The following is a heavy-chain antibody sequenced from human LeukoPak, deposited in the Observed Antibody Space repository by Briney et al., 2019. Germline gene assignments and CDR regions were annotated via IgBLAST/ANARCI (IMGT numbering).Heavy chain of an antibody. D-gene: IGHD4-23*01. Sequence: WIGYIYYTGSTNYNPSLEGRVTISLDTSKNQFSLKLTSVTAADTAVYYCARESFYDGIDYWGQGTLVTASS. J-gene: IGHJ4*02. CDR3: ARESFYDGIDY. CDR2: IYYTGST. V-gene: IGHV4-59*01.